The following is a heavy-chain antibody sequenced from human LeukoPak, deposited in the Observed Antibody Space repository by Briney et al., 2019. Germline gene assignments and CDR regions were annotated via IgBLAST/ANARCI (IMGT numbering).Heavy chain of an antibody. J-gene: IGHJ4*02. D-gene: IGHD6-13*01. Sequence: PSETLSLTCTVSGYSISSGYYWGWIRQPPGKGLEWIGSIYHSGSTYYNSSLKSRVTISVDTSKNQFSLKLSSVTAADTAVYYCARATLVGYTGNYFEYWGQGTLVTVSS. CDR3: ARATLVGYTGNYFEY. CDR1: GYSISSGYY. CDR2: IYHSGST. V-gene: IGHV4-38-2*02.